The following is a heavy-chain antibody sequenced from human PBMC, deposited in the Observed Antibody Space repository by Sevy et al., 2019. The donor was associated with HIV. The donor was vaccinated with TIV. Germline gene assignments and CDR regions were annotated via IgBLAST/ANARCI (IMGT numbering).Heavy chain of an antibody. Sequence: GGYLRLSCAGSGFTFSHAWMTWVRQAPGKGLEWIGRIKSKTAGGTTDYSAPVKGRFTISRDDSATTMYLQMNSLKTEDTAACYCTNQVYGDLSYGMDVWGQGTTVTVSS. CDR1: GFTFSHAW. CDR2: IKSKTAGGTT. J-gene: IGHJ6*02. D-gene: IGHD4-17*01. CDR3: TNQVYGDLSYGMDV. V-gene: IGHV3-15*05.